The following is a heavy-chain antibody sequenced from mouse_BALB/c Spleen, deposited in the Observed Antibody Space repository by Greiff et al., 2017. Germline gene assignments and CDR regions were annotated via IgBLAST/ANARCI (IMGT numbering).Heavy chain of an antibody. CDR3: ARDLARAMDY. CDR1: GFTFSDYY. Sequence: EVKLVESGGGLVKPGGSLKLSCAASGFTFSDYYMYWVRQTPEKRLEWVATISDGGSYTYYPDSVKGRFTISRDNAKNNLYLQMSSLKSEDTAMYYCARDLARAMDYWGQGTSVTVSS. V-gene: IGHV5-4*02. J-gene: IGHJ4*01. CDR2: ISDGGSYT.